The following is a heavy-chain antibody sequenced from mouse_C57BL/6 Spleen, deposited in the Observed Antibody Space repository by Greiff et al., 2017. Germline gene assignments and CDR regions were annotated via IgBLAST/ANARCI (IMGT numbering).Heavy chain of an antibody. J-gene: IGHJ2*01. Sequence: EVQLQQSGPGLVKPSQSLSLTCSVTGYSITSGYYWNWIRQFPGNKLEWMGYISYDGSNNYNPSLKNRISITRDTSKNQFFLKLNSVTTEDTATYYCARGNPVDYWGQGSTLTVSS. CDR2: ISYDGSN. CDR1: GYSITSGYY. CDR3: ARGNPVDY. V-gene: IGHV3-6*01.